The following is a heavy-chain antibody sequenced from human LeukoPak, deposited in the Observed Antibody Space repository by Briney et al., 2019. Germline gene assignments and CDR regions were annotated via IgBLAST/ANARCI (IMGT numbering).Heavy chain of an antibody. V-gene: IGHV4-4*07. CDR2: MYTRGRT. Sequence: SSETLSLTCTVSGASIDTYYWSWVRQPAGKGLEWIGRMYTRGRTHYSPSLESRLTMSVDTSKNQFSLKLTSVTAADTVVYYCANGGNSGSYFEDWGQGTLVTVSS. J-gene: IGHJ4*02. CDR1: GASIDTYY. CDR3: ANGGNSGSYFED. D-gene: IGHD1-26*01.